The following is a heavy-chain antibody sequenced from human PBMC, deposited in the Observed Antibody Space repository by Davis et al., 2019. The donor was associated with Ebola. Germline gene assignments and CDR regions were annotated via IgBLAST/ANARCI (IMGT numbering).Heavy chain of an antibody. CDR1: GFTFTSSA. Sequence: SVKVSCKASGFTFTSSAVQWVRQARGQRLEWIGWIVVGSGNTNYAQKFQERVTITRDMSTSTAYMELRSLRSDDTAVYYCARVSTTVTTGWFDPWGQGTLVTVSS. V-gene: IGHV1-58*01. D-gene: IGHD4-11*01. J-gene: IGHJ5*02. CDR3: ARVSTTVTTGWFDP. CDR2: IVVGSGNT.